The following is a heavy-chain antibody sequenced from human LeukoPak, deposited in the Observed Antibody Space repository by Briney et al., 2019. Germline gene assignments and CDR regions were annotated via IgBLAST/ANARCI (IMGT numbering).Heavy chain of an antibody. Sequence: GESLKISCKGSEYSFANYWIGWVRQMPGKGLEWMGIIYPGDSDTRYSPSFQGQVTISADKSISTAYLQWSSLKASDTAVYYCARREGGWYLDYWGQGTLVTVSS. CDR3: ARREGGWYLDY. CDR1: EYSFANYW. J-gene: IGHJ4*02. V-gene: IGHV5-51*01. D-gene: IGHD6-19*01. CDR2: IYPGDSDT.